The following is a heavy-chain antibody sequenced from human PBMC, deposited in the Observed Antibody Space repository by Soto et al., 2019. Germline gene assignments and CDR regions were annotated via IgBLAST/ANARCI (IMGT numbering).Heavy chain of an antibody. D-gene: IGHD2-2*01. CDR3: AILPAAMPFDY. J-gene: IGHJ4*02. CDR1: GGSFSGYY. Sequence: QVQLQQWGAGLLKPSETLSLTCAVYGGSFSGYYWSWIRQPPGKGLEWIGEINHSGSTNYNPSLKSRVTIAVVTSKNQCSQKLSSVTAADTAVYYCAILPAAMPFDYWGQGTLVTVSS. CDR2: INHSGST. V-gene: IGHV4-34*01.